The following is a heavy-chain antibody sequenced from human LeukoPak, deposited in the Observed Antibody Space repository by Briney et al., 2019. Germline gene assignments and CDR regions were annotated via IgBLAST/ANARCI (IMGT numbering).Heavy chain of an antibody. CDR3: ARDRAVVTRYFDY. D-gene: IGHD4-23*01. J-gene: IGHJ4*02. V-gene: IGHV4-39*07. CDR2: IYYSGST. Sequence: PSETLSLTCTVSGGSISSSSYYWGWIRQPPGKGLEWIGSIYYSGSTYSNPSLKSRVTISVDTSKNQFSLKLSSVTAADTAVYYCARDRAVVTRYFDYWGQGTLVTVSS. CDR1: GGSISSSSYY.